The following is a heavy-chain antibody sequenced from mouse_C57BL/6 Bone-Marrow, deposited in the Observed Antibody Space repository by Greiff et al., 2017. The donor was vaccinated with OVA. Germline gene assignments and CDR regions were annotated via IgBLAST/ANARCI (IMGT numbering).Heavy chain of an antibody. CDR1: GFNIKDDY. Sequence: VQLKESGAELVRPGASVKLSCTASGFNIKDDYMHWVKQRPEQGLEWIGWIDPENGDTEYASKFQGKATITADTSSNTAYLQLSSLTSEDTAVYYCTTLLCYFDYWCQGTTLTVSS. CDR2: IDPENGDT. CDR3: TTLLCYFDY. J-gene: IGHJ2*01. D-gene: IGHD2-1*01. V-gene: IGHV14-4*01.